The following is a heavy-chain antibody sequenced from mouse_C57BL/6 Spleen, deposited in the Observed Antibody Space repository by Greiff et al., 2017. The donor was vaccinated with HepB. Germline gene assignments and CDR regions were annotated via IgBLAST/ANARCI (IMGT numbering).Heavy chain of an antibody. V-gene: IGHV2-2*01. CDR2: IWSGGST. J-gene: IGHJ4*01. CDR1: GFSLTSYG. Sequence: QVQLQQSGPGLVQPSQSLSITCTVSGFSLTSYGVHWVRQSPGKGLEWLGVIWSGGSTDYNAAFISRLSISKDNSKSQVFFKMNSLQADDTAIYYCARKEGYDYDERDYAMDYWGQGTSVTVSS. D-gene: IGHD2-4*01. CDR3: ARKEGYDYDERDYAMDY.